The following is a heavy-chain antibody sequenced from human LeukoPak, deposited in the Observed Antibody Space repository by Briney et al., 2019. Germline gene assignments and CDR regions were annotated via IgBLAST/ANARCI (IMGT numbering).Heavy chain of an antibody. CDR3: ARHSRSGYIGYENAFDI. Sequence: SETLSLTCTVSGDSISSSSYCWDWIRQPPGKGLEWIGNIYNSANTHYNPSLRTRITMSVDTSKNQFSLKLNSVTAADTGIYYCARHSRSGYIGYENAFDIWGQGTMVTVSS. CDR2: IYNSANT. J-gene: IGHJ3*02. V-gene: IGHV4-39*01. D-gene: IGHD5-12*01. CDR1: GDSISSSSYC.